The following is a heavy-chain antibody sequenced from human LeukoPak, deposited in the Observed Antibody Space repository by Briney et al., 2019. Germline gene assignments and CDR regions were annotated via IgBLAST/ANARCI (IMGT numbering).Heavy chain of an antibody. J-gene: IGHJ4*02. Sequence: ASVKVSCKASGYTFTSYDINWVRQATGQGLEWMRWMNPNSGNTGYAQKFQGRVTMTRNTSISTAYMELSSLRSEDTAVYYCARDRVTMVRGAHRGLDYWGQGTLVTVSS. CDR1: GYTFTSYD. V-gene: IGHV1-8*01. CDR3: ARDRVTMVRGAHRGLDY. D-gene: IGHD3-10*01. CDR2: MNPNSGNT.